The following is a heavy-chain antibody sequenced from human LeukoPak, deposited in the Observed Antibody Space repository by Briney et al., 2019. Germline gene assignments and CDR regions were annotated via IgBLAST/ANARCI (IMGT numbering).Heavy chain of an antibody. Sequence: AESLQISFKGAFGTFINTYIACVGQQGGKGLQGMGIIYHDGSNTRYSPSFKGQVTISVDHSIRTAYLQWTSLKTSDTAMYYCARFLHGNSLDYRGQGALVTVSS. J-gene: IGHJ4*02. D-gene: IGHD1-7*01. CDR2: IYHDGSNT. CDR1: FGTFINTY. CDR3: ARFLHGNSLDY. V-gene: IGHV5-51*01.